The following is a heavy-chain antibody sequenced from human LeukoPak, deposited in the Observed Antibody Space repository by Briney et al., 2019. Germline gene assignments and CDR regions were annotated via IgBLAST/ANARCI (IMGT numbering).Heavy chain of an antibody. Sequence: GRSLRLSCAASGFTFSSYVMHWVRQAPGKGLEWVAVISYDGSNKYYADSVKGRFTISRDNSKNTLYLQMNSLRAEDTAVYYCAKGSSGASGYYGMDVWGQGTTVTVSS. CDR1: GFTFSSYV. D-gene: IGHD6-6*01. CDR3: AKGSSGASGYYGMDV. CDR2: ISYDGSNK. V-gene: IGHV3-30*18. J-gene: IGHJ6*02.